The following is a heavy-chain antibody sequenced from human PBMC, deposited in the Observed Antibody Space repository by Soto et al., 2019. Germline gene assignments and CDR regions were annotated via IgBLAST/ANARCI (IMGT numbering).Heavy chain of an antibody. V-gene: IGHV2-5*02. J-gene: IGHJ4*02. Sequence: QITLKESGPTLVKPTQTLTLTCTFSGFSLTTDRVGVGWIRQHPGEALEWLAVIYWDDSTTYRPSLESRLTITKDTSKNQVALTMTNMDSLDTATYYCAHAYGGRSLYWGQGTLVTVSS. CDR2: IYWDDST. D-gene: IGHD1-26*01. CDR3: AHAYGGRSLY. CDR1: GFSLTTDRVG.